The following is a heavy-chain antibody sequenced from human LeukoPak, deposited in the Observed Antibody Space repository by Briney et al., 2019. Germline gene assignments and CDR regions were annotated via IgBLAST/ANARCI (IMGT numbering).Heavy chain of an antibody. CDR3: ARDRGSSGYFYFDY. V-gene: IGHV1-69*05. D-gene: IGHD3-22*01. Sequence: ASVKVSCKASGGTFSSYAISWVRQAPGQGLEWMGGIIPIFGTANYAQKFQGRVTITTDESTSTAYMELSSLRSEDTAVYYCARDRGSSGYFYFDYWGQGTLVTVSS. J-gene: IGHJ4*02. CDR2: IIPIFGTA. CDR1: GGTFSSYA.